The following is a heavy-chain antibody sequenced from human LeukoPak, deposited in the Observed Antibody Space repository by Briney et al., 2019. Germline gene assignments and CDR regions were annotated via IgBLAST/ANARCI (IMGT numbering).Heavy chain of an antibody. CDR3: ARGPIQLWARGAFDI. CDR1: GGSFSGYY. CDR2: INHSGST. D-gene: IGHD5-18*01. V-gene: IGHV4-34*01. J-gene: IGHJ3*02. Sequence: SETLFLTCAVYGGSFSGYYWSWIRQPPGKGLEWIGEINHSGSTNYNPSLKSRVTISVDTSKNQFSLKLSSVTAADTAVYYCARGPIQLWARGAFDIWGQGTMVTVSS.